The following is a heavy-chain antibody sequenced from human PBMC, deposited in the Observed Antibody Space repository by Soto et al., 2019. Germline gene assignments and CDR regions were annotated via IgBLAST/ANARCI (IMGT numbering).Heavy chain of an antibody. CDR2: TYYRSKWYN. J-gene: IGHJ4*02. CDR3: ARGLRGPVSVFQEWFPIDY. V-gene: IGHV6-1*01. CDR1: GDSVSSNSAA. D-gene: IGHD3-3*01. Sequence: SQTLSLTCAISGDSVSSNSAAWNWIRQSPSRGLEWLGRTYYRSKWYNDYAVSVKSRITINPDTSKNQFSLQLNSVTPEDTAVYYCARGLRGPVSVFQEWFPIDYWGQGTLVTVSS.